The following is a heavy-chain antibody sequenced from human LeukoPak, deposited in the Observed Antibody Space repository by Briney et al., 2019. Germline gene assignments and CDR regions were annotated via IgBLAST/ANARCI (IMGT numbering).Heavy chain of an antibody. V-gene: IGHV1-69*01. D-gene: IGHD6-19*01. CDR2: IIPIFGTA. Sequence: SVKVSCKASGDTFSSYGISWVRQARGQGLEWMGGIIPIFGTANYAQKFQGRVTITAEESTNTAYMELNTLRSEDTAVYFCSCRKEIAVTGASATYLDYWGQGTLVTVSS. CDR3: SCRKEIAVTGASATYLDY. CDR1: GDTFSSYG. J-gene: IGHJ4*02.